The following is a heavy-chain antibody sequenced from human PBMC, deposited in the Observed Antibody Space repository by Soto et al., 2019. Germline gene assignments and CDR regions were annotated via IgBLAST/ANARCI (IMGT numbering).Heavy chain of an antibody. Sequence: GGSLRLSCATSRFTFSNAWMAWVRQAPGKGLEWVGRIKSIADGGTTNYAAPVKGRFSISRHDSENTLYLQMNSLRVEDTGIYYCHTPHGRNAFDIWGPGTVVTVSS. CDR3: HTPHGRNAFDI. CDR2: IKSIADGGTT. V-gene: IGHV3-15*01. J-gene: IGHJ3*02. CDR1: RFTFSNAW. D-gene: IGHD2-8*01.